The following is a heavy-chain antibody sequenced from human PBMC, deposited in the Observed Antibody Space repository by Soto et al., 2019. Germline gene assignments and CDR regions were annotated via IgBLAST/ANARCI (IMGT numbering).Heavy chain of an antibody. V-gene: IGHV4-61*01. CDR2: IYYSGST. CDR3: ARVCGGDCYSEYFQH. Sequence: SETLSLTCTVSGGSVSSGSYYWSWIRQPPGKGLEWIGYIYYSGSTNYNPSLKSRVTISLDTSKNQFSLKLSSVTAADTVVYYCARVCGGDCYSEYFQHWGQGTLVTVSS. J-gene: IGHJ1*01. CDR1: GGSVSSGSYY. D-gene: IGHD2-21*02.